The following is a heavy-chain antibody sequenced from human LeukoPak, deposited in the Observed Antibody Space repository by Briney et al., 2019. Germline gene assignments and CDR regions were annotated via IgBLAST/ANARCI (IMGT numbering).Heavy chain of an antibody. CDR2: ISAYNGNT. V-gene: IGHV1-18*01. CDR3: ARGIPGGFGELRFDY. CDR1: GYTFTSYG. J-gene: IGHJ4*02. Sequence: SVKVSCKPSGYTFTSYGISWVRQAPGQGLEWMGWISAYNGNTNYAQKLQGRVTMTRNTSISTAYMELSSLRSEDAAVYYCARGIPGGFGELRFDYWGQGTLVTVSS. D-gene: IGHD3-10*01.